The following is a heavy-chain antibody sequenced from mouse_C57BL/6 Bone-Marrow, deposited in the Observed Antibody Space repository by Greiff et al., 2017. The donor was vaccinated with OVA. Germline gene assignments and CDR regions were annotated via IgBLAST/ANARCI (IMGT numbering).Heavy chain of an antibody. CDR3: AYYYGSSYDYFDY. CDR1: GYTFTSHW. V-gene: IGHV1-64*01. J-gene: IGHJ2*01. Sequence: QVQLQQPGAELVKPGASVKLSCKASGYTFTSHWMHWVKQRPGQGLEWIGMIHPNSGSTNYNEKFKSKATLTVDKSSSTAYMQLSSLTSEDSAVYYCAYYYGSSYDYFDYWGQGTTLTVSS. D-gene: IGHD1-1*01. CDR2: IHPNSGST.